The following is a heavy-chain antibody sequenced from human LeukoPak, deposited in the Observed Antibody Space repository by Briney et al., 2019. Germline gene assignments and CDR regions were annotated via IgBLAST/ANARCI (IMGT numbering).Heavy chain of an antibody. CDR3: ARGHYYDTSGDY. CDR1: GDSISSHY. V-gene: IGHV4-59*11. D-gene: IGHD3-22*01. Sequence: PSETLSLTCAVSGDSISSHYWSWIRQPPGKGLEWIGYIDYSGGTNYNPSLKSRVTISVDTSKNQFSLNLSSVTAVDTAVYYCARGHYYDTSGDYWGQGTLVTVSS. J-gene: IGHJ4*02. CDR2: IDYSGGT.